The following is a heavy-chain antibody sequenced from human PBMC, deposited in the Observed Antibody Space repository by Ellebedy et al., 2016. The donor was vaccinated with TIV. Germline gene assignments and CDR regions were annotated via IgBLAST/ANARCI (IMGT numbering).Heavy chain of an antibody. J-gene: IGHJ4*02. Sequence: GESLKISCAASGFTFSSYAMSWVRQAPGKGLEWVSVISSGGTTYYADSVKGRFSVSRDNANNTMYLQMNSLRAEDTAIYYCARRYTSGWAPFHYWGQGTLVTVSS. D-gene: IGHD6-19*01. V-gene: IGHV3-66*01. CDR2: ISSGGTT. CDR1: GFTFSSYA. CDR3: ARRYTSGWAPFHY.